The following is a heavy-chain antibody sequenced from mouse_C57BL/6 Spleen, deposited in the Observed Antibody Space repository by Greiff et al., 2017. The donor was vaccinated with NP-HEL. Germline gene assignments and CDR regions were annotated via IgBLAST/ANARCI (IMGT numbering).Heavy chain of an antibody. CDR2: ISSGGSYT. V-gene: IGHV5-6*01. J-gene: IGHJ3*01. CDR3: AGHTGTWFAY. CDR1: GFTFSSYG. D-gene: IGHD4-1*01. Sequence: EVMLVESGGDLVKPGGSLQLSCAAPGFTFSSYGMSWVRQTPDKRLEWVATISSGGSYTYYPDSVKGRFTISRENAKNTLYLQMSSLKSEDTAMDYCAGHTGTWFAYWGQGTLVTVSA.